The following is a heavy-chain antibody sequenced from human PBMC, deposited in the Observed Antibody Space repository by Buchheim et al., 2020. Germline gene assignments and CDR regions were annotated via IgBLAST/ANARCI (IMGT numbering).Heavy chain of an antibody. Sequence: EVQLLESGGGLVQPGGSLRLSCTASGFTFSSYAMSWVRQAPGKGLEWVSAISGSGGSTYYADSVKGRFTISRDNSKNTLYLQMNSLRAEDTAVYYCAKDLHYTMVRGVDGMDVWGQGTT. D-gene: IGHD3-10*01. CDR1: GFTFSSYA. CDR2: ISGSGGST. V-gene: IGHV3-23*01. CDR3: AKDLHYTMVRGVDGMDV. J-gene: IGHJ6*02.